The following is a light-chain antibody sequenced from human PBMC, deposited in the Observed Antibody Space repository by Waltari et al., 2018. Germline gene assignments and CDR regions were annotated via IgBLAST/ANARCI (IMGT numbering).Light chain of an antibody. CDR1: QSVSRT. Sequence: EIVLTQSPGTLCLSPGERATLPCRASQSVSRTLAWYQQKHGQAPRLLIYDASTRATGSPARISGSGAGTAFSLTISRLEPEDVAVYYCQKYGTLPATFGQGTKVEIK. V-gene: IGKV3-20*01. CDR3: QKYGTLPAT. J-gene: IGKJ1*01. CDR2: DAS.